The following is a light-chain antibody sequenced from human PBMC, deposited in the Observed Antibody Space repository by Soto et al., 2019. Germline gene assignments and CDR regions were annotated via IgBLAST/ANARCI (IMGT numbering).Light chain of an antibody. CDR2: GAS. Sequence: TVMTQSPAPLSVSLGERVTLSCRASQSVSSNLAWYQQKPGQAPRLLVYGASTRATGIPARLSGSGSGTQFTLTISSLQSEDFAVYYCQQHNNWPLTFGGGTKVDIK. V-gene: IGKV3-15*01. J-gene: IGKJ4*01. CDR3: QQHNNWPLT. CDR1: QSVSSN.